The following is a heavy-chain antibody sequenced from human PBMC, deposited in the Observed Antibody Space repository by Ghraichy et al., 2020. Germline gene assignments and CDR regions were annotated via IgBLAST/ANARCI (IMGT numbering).Heavy chain of an antibody. CDR2: ISGSGGST. D-gene: IGHD2-15*01. CDR3: AKDLLSPYYYYGMDV. V-gene: IGHV3-23*01. CDR1: GFTFSSYA. Sequence: GGSLRLSCAASGFTFSSYAMSWVRQAPGKGLEWVSAISGSGGSTYYADSVKGRFTISRDNSKNTLYLQMNSLRAEDTAVYYCAKDLLSPYYYYGMDVWGQGTTVTVSS. J-gene: IGHJ6*02.